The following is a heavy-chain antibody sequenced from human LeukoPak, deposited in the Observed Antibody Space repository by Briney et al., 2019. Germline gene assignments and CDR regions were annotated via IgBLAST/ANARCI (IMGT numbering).Heavy chain of an antibody. CDR1: VGSISNYI. CDR3: ASSATNNWLDY. D-gene: IGHD6-25*01. CDR2: IYYRGST. V-gene: IGHV4-59*01. J-gene: IGHJ5*01. Sequence: PSETLSLTCTVSVGSISNYIWSWIRQPPGKGLELIGYIYYRGSTNYNPSLKSRVTISVDTSKNQFSLKLTSATAADTAVYYCASSATNNWLDYWGQGTLVTVSS.